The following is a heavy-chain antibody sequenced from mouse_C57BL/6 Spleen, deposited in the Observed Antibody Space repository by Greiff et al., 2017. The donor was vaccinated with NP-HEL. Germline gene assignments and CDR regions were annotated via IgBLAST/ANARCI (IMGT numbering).Heavy chain of an antibody. D-gene: IGHD4-1*01. CDR2: INPSSGYT. J-gene: IGHJ4*01. V-gene: IGHV1-4*01. Sequence: VQRVESGAELARPGASVKMSCKASGYTFTSYTMHWVKQRPGQGLEWIGYINPSSGYTKYNQKFKDKATLTADKSSSTAYMQLSSLTSEDSAVYYCARELGRAMDYWGQGTSVTVSS. CDR3: ARELGRAMDY. CDR1: GYTFTSYT.